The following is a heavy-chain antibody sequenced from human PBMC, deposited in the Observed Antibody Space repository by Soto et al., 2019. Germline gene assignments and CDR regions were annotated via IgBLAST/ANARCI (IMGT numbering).Heavy chain of an antibody. D-gene: IGHD3-3*01. V-gene: IGHV1-18*01. J-gene: IGHJ5*02. Sequence: ASVKVSCKTSGYTFNTYGINWVRQSPGQGLELLGWISAYDGKTTYAEKFQGRVTLTTDTSTSTAYMELRSLRSDDTAIYYCARDPHEFWTSYWFDPWGQGTPVTVSS. CDR1: GYTFNTYG. CDR2: ISAYDGKT. CDR3: ARDPHEFWTSYWFDP.